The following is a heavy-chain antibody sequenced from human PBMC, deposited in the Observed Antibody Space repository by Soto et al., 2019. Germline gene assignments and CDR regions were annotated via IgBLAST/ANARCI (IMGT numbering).Heavy chain of an antibody. Sequence: TSETLSLTYTVSGGSISSYYWSWIRQPPGKGLEWIGYIHYSGSTKYNPSLKSRVTISVDTSKNQFSLKLSSVTAADTAVYYCARRLVRGVIDYWGHGTLVT. J-gene: IGHJ4*01. CDR1: GGSISSYY. CDR2: IHYSGST. V-gene: IGHV4-59*08. D-gene: IGHD3-10*01. CDR3: ARRLVRGVIDY.